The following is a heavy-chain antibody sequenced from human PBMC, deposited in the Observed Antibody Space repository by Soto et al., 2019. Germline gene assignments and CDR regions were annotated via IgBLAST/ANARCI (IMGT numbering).Heavy chain of an antibody. CDR1: GFTFSGSA. Sequence: DVQLVESGGGLVQPGGSLKLSCAASGFTFSGSAMHWVRQASGKGLEWVGRIRSKANSYATAYAASVKGRFTISRDDSKNTAYLQMNSLKTEDTAVYYCTMGLLWFGAYWGQGTLVNVSS. D-gene: IGHD3-10*01. V-gene: IGHV3-73*02. CDR2: IRSKANSYAT. CDR3: TMGLLWFGAY. J-gene: IGHJ4*02.